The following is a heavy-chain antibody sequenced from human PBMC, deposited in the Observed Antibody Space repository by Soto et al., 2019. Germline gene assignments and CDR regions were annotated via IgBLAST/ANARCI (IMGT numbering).Heavy chain of an antibody. V-gene: IGHV4-61*01. CDR3: ARDLCSGGSCYSDGMDV. D-gene: IGHD2-15*01. J-gene: IGHJ6*02. CDR1: GGSVSSGSYY. CDR2: IYYSGST. Sequence: SETLSLTCTVSGGSVSSGSYYWSWIRQPPGKGLEWIGYIYYSGSTNYNPSLKSRVTISVDTSKNQFSLKLSSVTAADTAVYYCARDLCSGGSCYSDGMDVWGQGTTVTV.